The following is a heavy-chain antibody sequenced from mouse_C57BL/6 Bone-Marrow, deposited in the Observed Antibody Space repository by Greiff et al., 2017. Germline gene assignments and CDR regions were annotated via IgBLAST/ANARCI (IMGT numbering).Heavy chain of an antibody. CDR2: IDPSDSYT. J-gene: IGHJ4*01. CDR1: GYTFTSYW. Sequence: QVQLQQPGAELVMPGASVKLSCKASGYTFTSYWMHWVKQRPGHGLEWIGEIDPSDSYTNYNQKFKGKSTLTVDKSSSTAYMQLSSLTSEYSAVYYCERDDDGYYEGYAMDYWGQGTSVTVSS. V-gene: IGHV1-69*01. D-gene: IGHD2-3*01. CDR3: ERDDDGYYEGYAMDY.